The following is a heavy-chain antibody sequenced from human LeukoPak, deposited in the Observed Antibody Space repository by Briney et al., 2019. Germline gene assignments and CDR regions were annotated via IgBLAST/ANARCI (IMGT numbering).Heavy chain of an antibody. CDR2: ISSNGNDK. CDR1: GVTFSNYG. CDR3: TTKVIRGNSGDDYDD. Sequence: GGSLRPSCAASGVTFSNYGMHWVRQAPGKGLEWVALISSNGNDKLYGDSVKGRFTISRDDSKSTLYLQMNSLRVEDTAVYYCTTKVIRGNSGDDYDDWGQGTLVTVSS. J-gene: IGHJ4*02. D-gene: IGHD5-12*01. V-gene: IGHV3-30*03.